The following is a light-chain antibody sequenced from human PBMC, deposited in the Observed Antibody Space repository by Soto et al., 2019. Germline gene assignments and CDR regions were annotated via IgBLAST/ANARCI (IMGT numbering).Light chain of an antibody. CDR1: QSVTSNY. CDR2: GAS. Sequence: EIVLTQSPGTLSLSPGERTTLSCGASQSVTSNYLAWYQQKPGQAPRLLIFGASFRVKGIPDRFIGSGSGTDFTLTISRLEPEDFAVYYCQPYNNWPLTFGGGTKVDIK. CDR3: QPYNNWPLT. J-gene: IGKJ4*01. V-gene: IGKV3-20*01.